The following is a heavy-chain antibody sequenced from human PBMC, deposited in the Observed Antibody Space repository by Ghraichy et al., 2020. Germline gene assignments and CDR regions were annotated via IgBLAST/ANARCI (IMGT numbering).Heavy chain of an antibody. CDR3: ARGAMVRESLISSSYYYAMDV. V-gene: IGHV4-34*01. Sequence: SETLSLTCGVYGGSFSDYYWTWIRRPPGKGLEWIGESNHGGSTNYNPSLKSRVTISVDTSKSQFSLKLRFATAADTGLYYCARGAMVRESLISSSYYYAMDVWGQGTSVTVSS. J-gene: IGHJ6*02. CDR2: SNHGGST. CDR1: GGSFSDYY. D-gene: IGHD3-10*01.